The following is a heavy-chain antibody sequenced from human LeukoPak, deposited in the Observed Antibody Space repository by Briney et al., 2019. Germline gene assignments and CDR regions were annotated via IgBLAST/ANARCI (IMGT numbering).Heavy chain of an antibody. D-gene: IGHD1-26*01. V-gene: IGHV1-2*02. CDR1: GYTFTAYY. CDR3: ARDKGGATTQDY. J-gene: IGHJ4*02. Sequence: ASVKVSCKASGYTFTAYYMHCVRQAPGQGLEWMGWINPGSGVTSYAQNFQGRVTMTRDTSISTAYMELSGLRSDDTAVFYCARDKGGATTQDYWGQGTLVTVSS. CDR2: INPGSGVT.